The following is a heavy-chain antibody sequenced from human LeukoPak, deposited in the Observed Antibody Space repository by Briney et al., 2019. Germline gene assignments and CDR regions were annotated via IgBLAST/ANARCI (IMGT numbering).Heavy chain of an antibody. CDR1: GGSISSYY. D-gene: IGHD6-19*01. CDR2: IYYSGST. CDR3: AKRAPLYSSTPGNYFDS. Sequence: SETLSLTCTVSGGSISSYYWSWIRQPPGKGLEWIGYIYYSGSTNYNPSLKSRVTISVDTSKNQFSLKLSSVTAADTAVYYCAKRAPLYSSTPGNYFDSWGQGTLVTVSS. J-gene: IGHJ4*02. V-gene: IGHV4-59*01.